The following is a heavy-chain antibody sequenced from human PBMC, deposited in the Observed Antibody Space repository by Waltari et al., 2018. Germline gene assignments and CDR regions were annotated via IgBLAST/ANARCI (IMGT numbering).Heavy chain of an antibody. D-gene: IGHD1-26*01. J-gene: IGHJ4*02. CDR2: IKSKTDGGTT. CDR1: GFTFSNAW. CDR3: ARVSGTWVGYFDY. V-gene: IGHV3-15*01. Sequence: EVQLVESGGGLVKPGGSLRLSCAASGFTFSNAWMSWVRQAPGKGLEWVGRIKSKTDGGTTDYAAPVKGRFSISRDDSKNTLYLQMNSLKTEDTAVYYCARVSGTWVGYFDYWGQGILVTVSS.